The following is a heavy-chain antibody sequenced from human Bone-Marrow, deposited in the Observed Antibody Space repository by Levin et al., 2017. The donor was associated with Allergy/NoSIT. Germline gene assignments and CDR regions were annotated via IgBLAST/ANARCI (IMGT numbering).Heavy chain of an antibody. CDR1: GFTFIDYD. D-gene: IGHD1-26*01. CDR3: AREGSWSQIDS. CDR2: IGTAGDT. V-gene: IGHV3-13*01. J-gene: IGHJ4*02. Sequence: SCAASGFTFIDYDMHWVRQSTGEGLEWVSGIGTAGDTYYSDSVKGRFTISREDAKNSLYLQLNSLRAGDTAVYYCAREGSWSQIDSWGQGTLVTVSS.